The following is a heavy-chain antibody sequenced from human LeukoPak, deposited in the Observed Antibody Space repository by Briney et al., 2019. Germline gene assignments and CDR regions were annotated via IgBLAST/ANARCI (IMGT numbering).Heavy chain of an antibody. J-gene: IGHJ3*02. Sequence: SETLSLTCTISAGSITTYYWNWIRQPPGKGLEWIGYVYYTGSTNYDPSLSSRVTISLDTSKKQFSLKLNSVTAADTAVYYCARRVVVTPTSLDAFDIWSQGTMVTVSS. CDR2: VYYTGST. D-gene: IGHD2-21*02. CDR3: ARRVVVTPTSLDAFDI. CDR1: AGSITTYY. V-gene: IGHV4-59*08.